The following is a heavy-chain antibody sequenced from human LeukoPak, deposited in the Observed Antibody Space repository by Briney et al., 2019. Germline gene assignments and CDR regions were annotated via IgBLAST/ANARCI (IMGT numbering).Heavy chain of an antibody. D-gene: IGHD5-12*01. J-gene: IGHJ4*02. V-gene: IGHV4-59*08. CDR2: IYYSGST. CDR3: ARHSGYDYGHYFDY. Sequence: SETLSLTCTVSGGSISSYYWSWIRQPPGKGLEWIGYIYYSGSTNYNPSLKSRVTISVDTSKNQFSLKLSSVTAADTAVYYCARHSGYDYGHYFDYWGQGTLVTVSS. CDR1: GGSISSYY.